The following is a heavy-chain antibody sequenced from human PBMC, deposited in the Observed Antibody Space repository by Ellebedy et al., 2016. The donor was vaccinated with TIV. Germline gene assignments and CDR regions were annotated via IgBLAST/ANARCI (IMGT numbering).Heavy chain of an antibody. V-gene: IGHV3-23*01. CDR1: GFTFSSYA. D-gene: IGHD3-3*01. CDR2: ISGSGGST. CDR3: AKDQSKYYDFWSGYGVGRRGILDY. Sequence: GGSLRLXXAASGFTFSSYAMSWVRQAPGKGLEWVSAISGSGGSTYYADSVKGRFTISRDNSKNTLYLQMNSLRAEDTAVYYCAKDQSKYYDFWSGYGVGRRGILDYWGQGTLVTVSS. J-gene: IGHJ4*02.